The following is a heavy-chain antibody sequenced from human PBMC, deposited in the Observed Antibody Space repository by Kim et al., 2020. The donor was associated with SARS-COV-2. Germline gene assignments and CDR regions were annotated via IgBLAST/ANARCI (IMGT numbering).Heavy chain of an antibody. CDR3: ARGGRTFDI. CDR2: DK. J-gene: IGHJ3*02. Sequence: DKKYVDSVRGRLPISRDNAKNSLYLQMNSLRAEDTAIYYCARGGRTFDIWGQGTMVTVSS. V-gene: IGHV3-7*01.